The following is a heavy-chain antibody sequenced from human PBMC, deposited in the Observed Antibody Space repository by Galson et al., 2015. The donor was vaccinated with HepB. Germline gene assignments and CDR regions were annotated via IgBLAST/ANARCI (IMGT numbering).Heavy chain of an antibody. Sequence: SLRLSCAASGFTFGDYAMSWFRQAPGKGLEWVGFIRSKAYGGTTEYAASVKGRFTISRDDSKSIAYLQMNSLKTEDTAVYYCTTGQYNSGWYPWDYWGQGTLVTVSS. CDR1: GFTFGDYA. CDR3: TTGQYNSGWYPWDY. J-gene: IGHJ4*02. CDR2: IRSKAYGGTT. V-gene: IGHV3-49*03. D-gene: IGHD6-19*01.